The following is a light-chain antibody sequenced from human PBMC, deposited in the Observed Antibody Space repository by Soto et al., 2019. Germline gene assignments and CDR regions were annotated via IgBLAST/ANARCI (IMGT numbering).Light chain of an antibody. CDR1: SGHNSYA. CDR3: HTWSTDIRV. Sequence: QAVVTQPPSASASLGASVKLTCTLSSGHNSYAIAWHQQQPEKGPRYLMKLNSDGSHSKGDGIPDRFSGSSSGAERYLTISSLQSEDEADYYCHTWSTDIRVFGGGTKLTVL. V-gene: IGLV4-69*01. J-gene: IGLJ3*02. CDR2: LNSDGSH.